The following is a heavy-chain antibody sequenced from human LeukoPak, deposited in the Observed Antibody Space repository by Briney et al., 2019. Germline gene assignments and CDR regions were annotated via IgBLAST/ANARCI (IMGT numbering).Heavy chain of an antibody. CDR3: ARPAKDYYDSSGPFEPFDY. V-gene: IGHV3-7*01. J-gene: IGHJ4*02. CDR1: GFTFSSYW. D-gene: IGHD3-22*01. CDR2: IKQDGSEK. Sequence: GGSLRLSCAASGFTFSSYWMSWVRQAPGKGLEWVVNIKQDGSEKYYVDSVKGRFTISRDNAKNSLYLQMNSLRAEDTAVYYCARPAKDYYDSSGPFEPFDYWGQGTLVTVSS.